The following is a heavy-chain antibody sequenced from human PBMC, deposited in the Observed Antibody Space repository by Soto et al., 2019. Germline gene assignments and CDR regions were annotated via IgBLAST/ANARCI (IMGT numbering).Heavy chain of an antibody. CDR3: ARDPASSMDV. J-gene: IGHJ6*01. CDR1: GYRFSSHG. CDR2: IWYDGSKK. Sequence: QVQLVESGGGVVQPGRSLRLSCAAAGYRFSSHGMHWVRQAPGKGLEWLAVIWYDGSKKCYADSVKGRFIVSRDDSKNTLYLEMNSLRAEDTAVYYCARDPASSMDVWGRGTTVTVSS. V-gene: IGHV3-33*01. D-gene: IGHD6-25*01.